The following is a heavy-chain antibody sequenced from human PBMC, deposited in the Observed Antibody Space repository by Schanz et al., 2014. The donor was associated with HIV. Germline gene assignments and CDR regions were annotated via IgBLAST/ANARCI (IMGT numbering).Heavy chain of an antibody. CDR1: GGTFSSYA. V-gene: IGHV1-69*01. D-gene: IGHD1-1*01. CDR2: IIPLFGTA. Sequence: QVQLVQSGAEVKKPGSSVKVSCKASGGTFSSYALNWVRQAPGQGLEWMGGIIPLFGTANYAQKFQGRVTITADESTSTGYMDLSNLRSDDTAVYYCATCLITIGCSSWGQGTLVTVSS. CDR3: ATCLITIGCSS. J-gene: IGHJ5*02.